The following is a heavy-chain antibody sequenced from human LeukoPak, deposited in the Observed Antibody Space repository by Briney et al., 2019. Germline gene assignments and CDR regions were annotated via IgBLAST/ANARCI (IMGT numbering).Heavy chain of an antibody. CDR1: GFTFSSYA. D-gene: IGHD2-2*02. V-gene: IGHV3-23*01. Sequence: GGSLRLSCAASGFTFSSYAMSWVRQAPGKGLEWVSAISGSGGSTYYADSLKGRFTISRDNSKNTLYLQMNSLRAEDTAVYYCAKIPVGCSSTSCYIWLFDYWGQGTLVTVSS. CDR2: ISGSGGST. J-gene: IGHJ4*02. CDR3: AKIPVGCSSTSCYIWLFDY.